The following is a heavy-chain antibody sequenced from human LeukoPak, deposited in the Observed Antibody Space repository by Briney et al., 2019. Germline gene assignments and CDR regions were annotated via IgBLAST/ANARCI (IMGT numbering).Heavy chain of an antibody. V-gene: IGHV1-69*01. J-gene: IGHJ4*02. CDR3: ARVPGIAARPSPDY. Sequence: ASVKVSCKASGGTFSSYAISWVRQAPGQGLEWMGGIIPIFGTANYAQKFQGRVTITADESTSTAYMELRSLRSDDTAVYYCARVPGIAARPSPDYWGQGTLVTVSS. CDR2: IIPIFGTA. CDR1: GGTFSSYA. D-gene: IGHD6-6*01.